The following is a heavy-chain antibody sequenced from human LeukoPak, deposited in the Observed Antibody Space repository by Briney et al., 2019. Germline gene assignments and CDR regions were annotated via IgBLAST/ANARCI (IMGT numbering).Heavy chain of an antibody. CDR2: ISTSSSYK. V-gene: IGHV3-21*01. Sequence: GGSLRLSCAASGFTFNNYDMNWVRLAPGRGREWVSSISTSSSYKYYADSLKGRFTVSRDNAKNSLYLHMNSLRAEDTAVYWCARFDSASGTGFDYWGQGTPVTVSS. CDR3: ARFDSASGTGFDY. J-gene: IGHJ4*02. D-gene: IGHD6-13*01. CDR1: GFTFNNYD.